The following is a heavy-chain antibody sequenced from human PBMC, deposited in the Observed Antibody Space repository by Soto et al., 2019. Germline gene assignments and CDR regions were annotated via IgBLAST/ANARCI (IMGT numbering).Heavy chain of an antibody. J-gene: IGHJ4*02. V-gene: IGHV1-18*01. D-gene: IGHD6-13*01. Sequence: QVQLVQSGAEVKKPGVSVKVSCKASGYTFSSYGISWVRQAPGQGPEWMGWISAYNSNTNYAQKFQDRVTMTTATSTSTAYMELRSLKSDDTAVHYCARGVLDYDYWGQGTLVTVSS. CDR2: ISAYNSNT. CDR3: ARGVLDYDY. CDR1: GYTFSSYG.